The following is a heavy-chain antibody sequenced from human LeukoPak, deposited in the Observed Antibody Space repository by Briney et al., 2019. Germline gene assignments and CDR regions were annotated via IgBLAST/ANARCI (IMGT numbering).Heavy chain of an antibody. CDR1: GGSISSYY. D-gene: IGHD6-19*01. CDR3: ARGIAVAGPFDY. J-gene: IGHJ4*02. CDR2: IHYSGST. Sequence: SETLSLTCTVSGGSISSYYWSWIRQPPGKGLEWIGYIHYSGSTHYNPSLKSRVTISVDTSKNQVCLKLRSVTAADTAVYYCARGIAVAGPFDYWGQGTLVTVSS. V-gene: IGHV4-59*01.